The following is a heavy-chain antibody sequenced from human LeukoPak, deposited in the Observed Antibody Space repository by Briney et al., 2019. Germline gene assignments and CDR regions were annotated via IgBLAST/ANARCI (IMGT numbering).Heavy chain of an antibody. D-gene: IGHD3-10*01. Sequence: GGSLRLSCAASGFIFSDYYMSWIRQAPGKGLEWVSYISSSGSTIYYADSVKGRFTISRDNSKNTLYLQMNSLRAEDTAVYYCAKVSYQYFGSGSYVLDYWGQGTLVTVSS. V-gene: IGHV3-11*01. CDR2: ISSSGSTI. CDR1: GFIFSDYY. J-gene: IGHJ4*02. CDR3: AKVSYQYFGSGSYVLDY.